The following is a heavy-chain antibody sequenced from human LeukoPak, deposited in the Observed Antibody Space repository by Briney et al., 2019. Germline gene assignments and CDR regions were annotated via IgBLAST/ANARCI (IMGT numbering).Heavy chain of an antibody. CDR1: GFTFSSYG. CDR2: ISHDAKST. CDR3: ASGAYYYYYYMDV. D-gene: IGHD3-10*01. Sequence: HPGGSLRLSCATSGFTFSSYGMHWVRQVPGKGLEWVTVISHDAKSTYHVDSVKGRFTISRDNSKNTLYLQMNSLRAEDTAVYYCASGAYYYYYYMDVWGKGTTVTISS. J-gene: IGHJ6*03. V-gene: IGHV3-33*08.